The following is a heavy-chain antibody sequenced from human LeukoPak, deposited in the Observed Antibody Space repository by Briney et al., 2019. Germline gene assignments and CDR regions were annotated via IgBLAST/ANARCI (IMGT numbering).Heavy chain of an antibody. V-gene: IGHV3-53*01. CDR2: IYSGGNT. Sequence: GGSLRRSCAASGFTVSSNYMHWLRQAPGRGLEWVSIIYSGGNTYHADSVKGRFTISRDNSKNTVYLQMNSLRAEDTALYYCARGEMATIVDYWGQGTLVTVSS. J-gene: IGHJ4*02. CDR1: GFTVSSNY. D-gene: IGHD5-24*01. CDR3: ARGEMATIVDY.